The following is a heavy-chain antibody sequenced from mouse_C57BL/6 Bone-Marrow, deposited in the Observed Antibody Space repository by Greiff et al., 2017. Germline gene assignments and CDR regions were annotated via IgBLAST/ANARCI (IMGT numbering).Heavy chain of an antibody. J-gene: IGHJ3*01. CDR3: ARGVYSNYGAY. V-gene: IGHV1-61*01. D-gene: IGHD2-5*01. CDR2: IYPSDSET. Sequence: QVQLQQPGAELVRPGSSVKLSCKASGYTFTSYWMDWVKQRPGQGLEWIGNIYPSDSETHYNQKFTDKATLTVDKSSSTAYMQLSSLTSEDSAVYYCARGVYSNYGAYWGQGTLVTVSA. CDR1: GYTFTSYW.